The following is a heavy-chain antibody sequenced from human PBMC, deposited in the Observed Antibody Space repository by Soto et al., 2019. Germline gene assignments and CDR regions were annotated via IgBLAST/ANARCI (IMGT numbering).Heavy chain of an antibody. CDR2: ICYTGNT. J-gene: IGHJ4*02. CDR3: ARLDNTGAYQSFDY. Sequence: SETLSLTCTVSGGSISSYYWSWIRQPPGKDLEWIGSICYTGNTFYNPSLKSRVTISVDTSRNQFSLRLSSVTAADTAVYYCARLDNTGAYQSFDYCGQGTLVTVSS. D-gene: IGHD7-27*01. CDR1: GGSISSYY. V-gene: IGHV4-59*05.